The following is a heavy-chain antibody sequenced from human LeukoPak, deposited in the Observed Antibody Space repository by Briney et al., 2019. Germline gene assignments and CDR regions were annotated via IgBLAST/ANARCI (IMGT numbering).Heavy chain of an antibody. Sequence: PGGYLRLYCAASGFTFSSYEMNWVRQAQGKGLEWVSYISSSGSTIYYADSVKGRFTISRDNAKNSLYLQMNSLRAEDTAVYYCARDAGATTDYYYSMDVCGQGTTVTVSS. CDR1: GFTFSSYE. J-gene: IGHJ6*02. V-gene: IGHV3-48*03. D-gene: IGHD1-26*01. CDR2: ISSSGSTI. CDR3: ARDAGATTDYYYSMDV.